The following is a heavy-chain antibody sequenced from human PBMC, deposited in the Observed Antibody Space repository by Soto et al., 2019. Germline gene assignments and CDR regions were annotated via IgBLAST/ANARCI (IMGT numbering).Heavy chain of an antibody. CDR3: ARGGLGYCSGGSCYPYYFDY. CDR1: GGSISSGGYY. J-gene: IGHJ4*02. D-gene: IGHD2-15*01. V-gene: IGHV4-31*03. CDR2: IYYSGGT. Sequence: SETLSLTCTVSGGSISSGGYYWSWIRQHPGKGLEWIGYIYYSGGTYYNPSLKSRVTISVDTSKNQFSLKLSSVTAADTAVYYCARGGLGYCSGGSCYPYYFDYWGQGTLVTVSS.